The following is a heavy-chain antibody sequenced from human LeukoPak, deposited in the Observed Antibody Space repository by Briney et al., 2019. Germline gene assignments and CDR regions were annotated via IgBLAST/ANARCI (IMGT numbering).Heavy chain of an antibody. D-gene: IGHD3-22*01. CDR2: MNPSGTST. CDR3: ARALYYYGSRSYDDFDY. Sequence: EASVKVSCKASGYSLTRYYMHWVRQAPGQGLEWMGIMNPSGTSTNYAQKFQGRVIMTGDTSTSTVYMELRSLRSDDTAVYYCARALYYYGSRSYDDFDYWGQGTLVTVSS. V-gene: IGHV1-46*01. J-gene: IGHJ4*02. CDR1: GYSLTRYY.